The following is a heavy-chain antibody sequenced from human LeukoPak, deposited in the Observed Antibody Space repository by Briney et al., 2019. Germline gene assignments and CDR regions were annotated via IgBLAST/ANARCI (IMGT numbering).Heavy chain of an antibody. J-gene: IGHJ3*02. CDR2: IYPGDSDT. V-gene: IGHV5-51*01. D-gene: IGHD5-24*01. Sequence: GESRKISCKGSGYSFTSYWIGWVRQMPGKGLDWIGIIYPGDSDTRYSPSFQGQVTISADKSLSTAYLQWSSLKASDTAMYYCASQRWLQSRAAFDIWGQGTMVTVSS. CDR1: GYSFTSYW. CDR3: ASQRWLQSRAAFDI.